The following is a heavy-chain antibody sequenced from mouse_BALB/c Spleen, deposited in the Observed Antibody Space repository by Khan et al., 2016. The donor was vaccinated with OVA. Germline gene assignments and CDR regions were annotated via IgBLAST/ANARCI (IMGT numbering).Heavy chain of an antibody. CDR1: GFNIKDTY. J-gene: IGHJ1*01. Sequence: VQLQQSGAELVKPGASVKLSCTASGFNIKDTYMHWVKERPEQGLEWIGRIAPANGNTKYDPKFQGKATISEDTSSNTSYLQLSSLTSEDPAVDYCAHPSYDPRSFDVWGAGTTVTVSS. D-gene: IGHD2-3*01. V-gene: IGHV14-3*02. CDR3: AHPSYDPRSFDV. CDR2: IAPANGNT.